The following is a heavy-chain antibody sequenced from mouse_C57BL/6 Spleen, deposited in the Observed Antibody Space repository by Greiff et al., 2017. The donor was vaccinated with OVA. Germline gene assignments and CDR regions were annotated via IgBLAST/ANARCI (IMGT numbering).Heavy chain of an antibody. CDR3: ARARFNY. CDR2: INPSTGGT. Sequence: EVKLMESGPELVKPGASVKISCKASGYSFTGYYMNWVKQSPEKSLEWIGEINPSTGGTTYNQKFKAKATLTVDKSSSTAYMQLKSLTSEDSAVYYCARARFNYWGQGTTLTVSS. CDR1: GYSFTGYY. J-gene: IGHJ2*01. V-gene: IGHV1-42*01.